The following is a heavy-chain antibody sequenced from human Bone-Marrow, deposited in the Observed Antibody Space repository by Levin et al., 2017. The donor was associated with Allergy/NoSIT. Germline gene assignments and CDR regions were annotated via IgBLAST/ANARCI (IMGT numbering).Heavy chain of an antibody. V-gene: IGHV1-2*02. CDR2: INPKNGET. D-gene: IGHD3-10*01. CDR3: ARFTMIRDRDY. J-gene: IGHJ4*02. Sequence: ASVKVSCTTSGYAFTAHFIQWVRQAPGQGLEWMGWINPKNGETEYAQKFQGRVTMTRDTSASTTYMDLRWLTSDDTATYYCARFTMIRDRDYWGQGTLVIVSS. CDR1: GYAFTAHF.